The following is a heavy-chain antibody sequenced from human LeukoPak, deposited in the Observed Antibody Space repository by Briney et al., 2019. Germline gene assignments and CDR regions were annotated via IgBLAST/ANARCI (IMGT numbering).Heavy chain of an antibody. J-gene: IGHJ4*02. CDR2: ISGGAGTT. V-gene: IGHV3-23*01. D-gene: IGHD3-3*01. CDR1: GFIFNTYA. Sequence: PGGSLRLSCAASGFIFNTYAMSWVRQAPGKGLEWVSAISGGAGTTYYADSVKGRFTVSRDNSKNTMYLQMNSLRAEDTPVYYCAKVYNDFWSGSGYFDNWGQGTLVTVSS. CDR3: AKVYNDFWSGSGYFDN.